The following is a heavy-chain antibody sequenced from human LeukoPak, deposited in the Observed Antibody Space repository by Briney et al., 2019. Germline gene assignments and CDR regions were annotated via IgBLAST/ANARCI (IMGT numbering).Heavy chain of an antibody. CDR2: INHSGST. CDR3: ARHGWVYYDSSGYYY. Sequence: SETLSLTCAVYGGSFSGYYWSWIRQPPGKGLEWIGEINHSGSTNYNPSLKSRVTISVDTSKNQFSLKLSSVTAADTAVYYCARHGWVYYDSSGYYYWGQGTLVTVSS. CDR1: GGSFSGYY. D-gene: IGHD3-22*01. J-gene: IGHJ4*02. V-gene: IGHV4-34*01.